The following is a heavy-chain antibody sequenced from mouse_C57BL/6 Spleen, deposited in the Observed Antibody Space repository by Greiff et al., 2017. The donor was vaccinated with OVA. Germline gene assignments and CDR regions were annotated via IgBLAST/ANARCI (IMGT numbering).Heavy chain of an antibody. Sequence: EVQLQQSGPELVKPGASVKISCKASGYSFTGYYMNWVKQSPEKSLEWIGEINPSTGGTTYNQKFKAKATLTVDKSSSTAYMQLKSLTSEDSAVYYCARGLIYWGQGTTLTVSS. CDR2: INPSTGGT. CDR1: GYSFTGYY. D-gene: IGHD6-5*01. J-gene: IGHJ2*01. CDR3: ARGLIY. V-gene: IGHV1-42*01.